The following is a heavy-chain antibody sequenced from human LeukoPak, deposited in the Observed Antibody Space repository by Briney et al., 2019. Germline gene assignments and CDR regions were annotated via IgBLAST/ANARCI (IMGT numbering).Heavy chain of an antibody. V-gene: IGHV3-20*04. CDR1: GFTFDDYG. J-gene: IGHJ3*02. CDR3: AREWELPTGGGAFDI. D-gene: IGHD1-26*01. Sequence: PGGSLRLSCAASGFTFDDYGMSWVRQAPGKGLEWVSGINWNGGSTGYADSVKGRFTISRDNAKNSLYLQMNSLRAEDTAVYYCAREWELPTGGGAFDIWGQGTMVTVSS. CDR2: INWNGGST.